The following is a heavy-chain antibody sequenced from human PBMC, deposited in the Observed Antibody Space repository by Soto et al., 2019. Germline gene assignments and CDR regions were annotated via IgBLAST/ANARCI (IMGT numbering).Heavy chain of an antibody. Sequence: EVQLVESGGGSVKPGGSLRLSCAASGLTFSNVWMTWVRQAPGKGLEWVGRIKSKSDGETADVAAPVKARFTISRDDLKNTVSLEMNSLKSEDTALYYCAITAMINRDSSTSFDYWGRGTQVTVSS. CDR3: AITAMINRDSSTSFDY. CDR2: IKSKSDGETA. J-gene: IGHJ4*02. V-gene: IGHV3-15*01. CDR1: GLTFSNVW. D-gene: IGHD5-18*01.